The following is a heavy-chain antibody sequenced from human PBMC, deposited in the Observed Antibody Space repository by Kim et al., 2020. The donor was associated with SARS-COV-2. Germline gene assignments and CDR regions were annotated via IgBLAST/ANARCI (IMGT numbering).Heavy chain of an antibody. V-gene: IGHV3-21*01. CDR1: GFTFSSYS. CDR3: ARDQELSGYCSGGSCYPDYYYYGMDV. J-gene: IGHJ6*02. D-gene: IGHD2-15*01. Sequence: GGSLRLSCAASGFTFSSYSMNWVRQAPGKGLEWVSSISSSSSYIYYADSVKGRFTISRDNAKNSLYLQMNSLRAEDTAVYYCARDQELSGYCSGGSCYPDYYYYGMDVWGQGTTVTVSS. CDR2: ISSSSSYI.